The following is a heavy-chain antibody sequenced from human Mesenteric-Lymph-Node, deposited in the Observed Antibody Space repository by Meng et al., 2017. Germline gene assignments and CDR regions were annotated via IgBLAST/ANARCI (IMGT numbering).Heavy chain of an antibody. D-gene: IGHD3-10*01. CDR1: GFTFTDYA. Sequence: GESLKISCAASGFTFTDYAMTWVRQAPGKGPEWVSAISSSGGSPYYADSVKGRFTVSRDNAKNSLYLQMNSLRAEDTAVYYCARDGPNYYGSGSYLTSDAFDIWGQGTMVTVSS. V-gene: IGHV3-23*01. J-gene: IGHJ3*02. CDR2: ISSSGGSP. CDR3: ARDGPNYYGSGSYLTSDAFDI.